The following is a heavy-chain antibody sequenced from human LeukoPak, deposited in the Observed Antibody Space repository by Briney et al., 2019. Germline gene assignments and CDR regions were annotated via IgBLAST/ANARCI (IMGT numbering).Heavy chain of an antibody. CDR1: GGSISSSSYY. J-gene: IGHJ6*03. V-gene: IGHV4-39*01. CDR2: IYYSGST. Sequence: PSETLSLTCTVSGGSISSSSYYWGWIRLPPGKGLEWIVSIYYSGSTYYNPSLTSRVTISVDTSKNQFSLKLSSVTAADTAVYYCARQKAAHMDVWGKGTTVTVSS. CDR3: ARQKAAHMDV. D-gene: IGHD2-15*01.